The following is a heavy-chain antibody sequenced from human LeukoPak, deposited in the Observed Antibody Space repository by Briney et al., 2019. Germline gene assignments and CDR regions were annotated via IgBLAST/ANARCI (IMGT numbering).Heavy chain of an antibody. CDR1: GGSISSYY. J-gene: IGHJ6*02. CDR2: INHSGST. D-gene: IGHD2-15*01. Sequence: PSETLSLTCTVSGGSISSYYWSWIRQPPGKGLEWIGEINHSGSTNYNPSLKSRVTISVDTSKNQFSLKLSSVTAADTAVYYCARDSPQDIVVVVAATRYYYYGMDVWGQGTTVTVSS. CDR3: ARDSPQDIVVVVAATRYYYYGMDV. V-gene: IGHV4-34*01.